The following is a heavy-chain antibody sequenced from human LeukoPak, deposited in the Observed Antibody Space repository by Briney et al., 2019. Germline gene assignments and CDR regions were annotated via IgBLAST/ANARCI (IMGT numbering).Heavy chain of an antibody. D-gene: IGHD5-12*01. CDR3: ARGEGGYGDDAFDM. V-gene: IGHV3-53*04. CDR2: IYSGGST. CDR1: GFSVSSNY. Sequence: PGGSLRLSCAASGFSVSSNYMRWVRQAPGKGLEWVSVIYSGGSTYYADSVKGRVTISRHNSKNTLYVQMNSLRAEDGAVYYCARGEGGYGDDAFDMWGRGTVVTVSS. J-gene: IGHJ3*02.